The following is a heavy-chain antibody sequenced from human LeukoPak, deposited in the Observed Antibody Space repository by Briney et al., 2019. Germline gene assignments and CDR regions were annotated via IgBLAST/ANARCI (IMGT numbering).Heavy chain of an antibody. J-gene: IGHJ6*03. V-gene: IGHV5-51*01. D-gene: IGHD6-6*01. CDR2: IYPGDSDT. Sequence: HGESLKISCKGSGYSFTSYWIGWVRQMPGKGLEWMGIIYPGDSDTRYSPSFQGQVTISADKSISTAYLQWSSLKASDTAMYYCARMGSSPNYYYYYYMDVWGKGTTVTVSS. CDR3: ARMGSSPNYYYYYYMDV. CDR1: GYSFTSYW.